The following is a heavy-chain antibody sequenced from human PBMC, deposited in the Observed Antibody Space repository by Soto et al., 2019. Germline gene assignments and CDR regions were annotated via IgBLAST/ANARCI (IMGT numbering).Heavy chain of an antibody. D-gene: IGHD6-6*01. CDR3: AGRVAARLAQVFDY. Sequence: GGSLRLSCAASGFTVSGNYMSWVRQAPGKGLEWVSIIYSGGTSTYYADSVKGRFTISRDNSQNTLYLQMDSLRAGDTAVYYCAGRVAARLAQVFDYWGQGTLVTVSS. CDR1: GFTVSGNY. CDR2: IYSGGTST. J-gene: IGHJ4*02. V-gene: IGHV3-66*01.